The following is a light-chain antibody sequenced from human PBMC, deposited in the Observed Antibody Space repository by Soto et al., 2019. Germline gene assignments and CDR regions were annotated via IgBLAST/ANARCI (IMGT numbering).Light chain of an antibody. CDR1: QSISSG. Sequence: DIQMTQSPSTLSASVGDRVTITCRSSQSISSGLAWYQQKPGKAPKLLIYKASSLESGVPSRFSGSGSGTEFTLTISSLQPDDFATYYCQQYNSYPYTFGQGTKLAIK. CDR3: QQYNSYPYT. CDR2: KAS. J-gene: IGKJ2*01. V-gene: IGKV1-5*03.